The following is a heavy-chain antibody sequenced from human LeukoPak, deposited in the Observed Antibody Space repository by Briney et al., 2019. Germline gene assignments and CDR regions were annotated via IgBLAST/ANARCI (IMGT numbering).Heavy chain of an antibody. V-gene: IGHV4-4*07. D-gene: IGHD6-13*01. CDR1: GGSISSYY. Sequence: PSETLSLTCTVSGGSISSYYWSWVRQPAGKGLEWIGRIYASGNTNYNPSLKGRVTMTVDTSKNQFSLNLSSVTAANTAVYYCARGRGSSWYYFDSWGQGTLVTVSS. CDR3: ARGRGSSWYYFDS. J-gene: IGHJ4*02. CDR2: IYASGNT.